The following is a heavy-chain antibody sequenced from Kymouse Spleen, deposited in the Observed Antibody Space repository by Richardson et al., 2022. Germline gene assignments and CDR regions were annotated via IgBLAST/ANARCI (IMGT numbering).Heavy chain of an antibody. CDR1: GFTFSNAW. D-gene: IGHD6-13*01. V-gene: IGHV3-15*01. CDR2: IKSKTDGGTT. J-gene: IGHJ6*02. Sequence: EVQLVESGGGLVKPGGSLRLSCAASGFTFSNAWMSWVRQAPGKGLEWVGRIKSKTDGGTTDYAAPVKGRFTISRDDSKNTLYLQMNSLKTEDTAVYYCTTSYSSSWSLYYYYYGMDVWGQGTTVTVSS. CDR3: TTSYSSSWSLYYYYYGMDV.